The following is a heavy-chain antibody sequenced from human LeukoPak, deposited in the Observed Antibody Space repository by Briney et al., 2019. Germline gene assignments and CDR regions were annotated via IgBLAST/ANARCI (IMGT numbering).Heavy chain of an antibody. V-gene: IGHV5-51*01. J-gene: IGHJ3*02. CDR2: IYPDDSET. Sequence: GESPKISCKASGYRFTTDYIGWVRQVPGKGLEWMGIIYPDDSETNYSLSFQGQVSMSVDKSITTAYLQWSSLKASDTAIYYCARQAYGSHFDAFDIWGQGTMVTVSS. CDR3: ARQAYGSHFDAFDI. CDR1: GYRFTTDY. D-gene: IGHD3-22*01.